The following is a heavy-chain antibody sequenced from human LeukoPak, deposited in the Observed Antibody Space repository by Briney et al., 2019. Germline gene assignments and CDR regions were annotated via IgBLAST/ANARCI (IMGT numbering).Heavy chain of an antibody. CDR1: GFTFSDYY. V-gene: IGHV3-11*01. CDR3: ARGWDTAMVPHFDY. D-gene: IGHD5-18*01. J-gene: IGHJ4*02. CDR2: ISTSGTTI. Sequence: GGSLRLSCAASGFTFSDYYMSWIRQAPGKGLEWLSYISTSGTTIFYADSVKGRFTISRDNAKNSLYLQMNSLRAEDTAVYYCARGWDTAMVPHFDYWGQGILVTVSS.